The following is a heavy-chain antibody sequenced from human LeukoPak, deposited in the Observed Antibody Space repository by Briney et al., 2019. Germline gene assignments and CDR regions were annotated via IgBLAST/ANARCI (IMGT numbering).Heavy chain of an antibody. CDR1: GFTFDDYG. CDR3: ARGKNYHYYYYYMDA. V-gene: IGHV3-20*04. D-gene: IGHD1-7*01. Sequence: GGSLRLSCAASGFTFDDYGMSWVRQAPGKGLEWVSGINWNGGSTGYADSVKGRFTISRDNAKNSLYLQMNSLRAEDTALYYCARGKNYHYYYYYMDAWGKGTTVTVSS. J-gene: IGHJ6*03. CDR2: INWNGGST.